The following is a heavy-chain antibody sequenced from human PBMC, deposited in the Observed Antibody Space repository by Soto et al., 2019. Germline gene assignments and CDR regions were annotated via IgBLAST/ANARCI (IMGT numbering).Heavy chain of an antibody. V-gene: IGHV4-31*11. CDR2: SYYSGNT. D-gene: IGHD2-15*01. Sequence: SETLPLTCALSGGSISIGGSYWSWSRQHPGKGLEWIGCSYYSGNTYYNPSLKSRVTISVDTSMNKLSLQLRSVTAADKAVYYCARVSTLAYCSGRRGYRNDYWHKGHRVASSS. CDR3: ARVSTLAYCSGRRGYRNDY. CDR1: GGSISIGGSY. J-gene: IGHJ4*02.